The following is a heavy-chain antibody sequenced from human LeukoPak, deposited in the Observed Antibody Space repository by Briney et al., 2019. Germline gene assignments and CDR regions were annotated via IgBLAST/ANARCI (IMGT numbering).Heavy chain of an antibody. CDR2: IYYSGST. Sequence: SETLSLTCTVSGGSISSYYWSWIRQPPGKGLGWIGYIYYSGSTNYNPSLKSRVTISVDTSKNQFSLKLSSVTAADTAGYYCARYDFWSGLYFDSWGQGTLVTVSS. CDR3: ARYDFWSGLYFDS. V-gene: IGHV4-59*01. CDR1: GGSISSYY. D-gene: IGHD3-3*01. J-gene: IGHJ4*02.